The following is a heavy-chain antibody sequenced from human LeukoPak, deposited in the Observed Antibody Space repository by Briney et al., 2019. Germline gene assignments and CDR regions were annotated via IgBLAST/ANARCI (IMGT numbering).Heavy chain of an antibody. V-gene: IGHV3-23*01. J-gene: IGHJ5*02. CDR1: GFTFSSYA. CDR3: AKDPNYDFWSGYSNWFDP. CDR2: ISGSGGST. D-gene: IGHD3-3*01. Sequence: GGSLRLSCAASGFTFSSYAMSWVRQAPGKGLEWVSAISGSGGSTYYADSVKGRFTISRDNSKNTLYLQMNSLRAEDTAVYYCAKDPNYDFWSGYSNWFDPWGQGTLVTVSS.